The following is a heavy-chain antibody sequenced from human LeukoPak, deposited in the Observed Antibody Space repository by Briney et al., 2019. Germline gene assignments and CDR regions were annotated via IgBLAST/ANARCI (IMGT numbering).Heavy chain of an antibody. CDR3: ATDVTMVRGVLDY. Sequence: PGGSLRLSCAASGFTFGSYEMTWVRQAPGQGLEWISYISSSGKTIYYADSVKGRFTISRDNSKNTLYLQMNSLRAEDTAVYYCATDVTMVRGVLDYWGRGTLVTVSS. J-gene: IGHJ4*02. CDR2: ISSSGKTI. V-gene: IGHV3-48*03. D-gene: IGHD3-10*01. CDR1: GFTFGSYE.